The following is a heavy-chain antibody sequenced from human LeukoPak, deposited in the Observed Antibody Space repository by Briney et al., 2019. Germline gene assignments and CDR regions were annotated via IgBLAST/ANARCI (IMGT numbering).Heavy chain of an antibody. V-gene: IGHV3-11*04. CDR3: ASTIKVVAAIYY. D-gene: IGHD2-15*01. J-gene: IGHJ4*02. Sequence: GGSVRLSCAASGFTFSDYYMSWIRQAPGKGLEWVSYISSSGSTIYYADSVKGRFTISRDNAKNSLYLQMNSLRAEDTAVYYCASTIKVVAAIYYWGQGTLVTVSS. CDR1: GFTFSDYY. CDR2: ISSSGSTI.